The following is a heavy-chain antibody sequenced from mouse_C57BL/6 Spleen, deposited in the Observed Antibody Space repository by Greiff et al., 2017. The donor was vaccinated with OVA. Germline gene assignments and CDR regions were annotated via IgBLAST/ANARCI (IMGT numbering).Heavy chain of an antibody. CDR1: GYTFTSYW. Sequence: QVQLQQPGAELVKPGASVKLSCKASGYTFTSYWMLWVKQRPGQGLEWIGEIDPSDSYTNYNQKFKGKATLTVDTSSSTAYMQLSSLTSEDSAVYYCARRRELGDYYAMDYWGQGTSVTVSS. D-gene: IGHD4-1*01. CDR2: IDPSDSYT. CDR3: ARRRELGDYYAMDY. J-gene: IGHJ4*01. V-gene: IGHV1-50*01.